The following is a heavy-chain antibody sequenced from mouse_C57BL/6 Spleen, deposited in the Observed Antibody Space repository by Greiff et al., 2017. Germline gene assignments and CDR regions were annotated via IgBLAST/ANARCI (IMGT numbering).Heavy chain of an antibody. CDR3: ARHYYGSSYVYFDV. CDR2: IYPGSGST. J-gene: IGHJ1*03. D-gene: IGHD1-1*01. V-gene: IGHV1-55*01. Sequence: QVQLQQPGAELVKPGASVKMSCKASGYTFTSYWITWVKQRPGQGLEWIGDIYPGSGSTNYNEKFKSKATLTVDTSSSTAYMQLSSLTSEDSAVXYCARHYYGSSYVYFDVWGTGTTVTVSS. CDR1: GYTFTSYW.